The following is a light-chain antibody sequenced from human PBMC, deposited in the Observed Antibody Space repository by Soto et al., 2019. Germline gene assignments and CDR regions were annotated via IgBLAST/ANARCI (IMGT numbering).Light chain of an antibody. Sequence: EIVLTQSPGTLYLSPGERATLSCRASQIVSTSYLAWYQQKPGQAPRLLIYGASSRATGIPHRFSGSGSGTDFTLTISRLEPEDFAVYYCQQYGGSPLFTFGPGTKVDIK. CDR2: GAS. V-gene: IGKV3-20*01. CDR3: QQYGGSPLFT. J-gene: IGKJ3*01. CDR1: QIVSTSY.